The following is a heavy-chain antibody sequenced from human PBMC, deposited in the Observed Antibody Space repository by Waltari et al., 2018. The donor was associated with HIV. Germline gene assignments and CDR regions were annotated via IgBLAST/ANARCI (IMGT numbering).Heavy chain of an antibody. Sequence: VQLVASGGGLVQSGGSVRLSCAASGSARNSYTTNRVRQAPGKVRELVSSINCGSDKRFYADSVKCRFTISRDNAKNSLFLQIDTRRGEDTAVYFCARGASGYDSFYYHALDVWGQGTTLSVSS. D-gene: IGHD5-12*01. CDR2: INCGSDKR. CDR3: ARGASGYDSFYYHALDV. J-gene: IGHJ6*02. V-gene: IGHV3-21*01. CDR1: GSARNSYT.